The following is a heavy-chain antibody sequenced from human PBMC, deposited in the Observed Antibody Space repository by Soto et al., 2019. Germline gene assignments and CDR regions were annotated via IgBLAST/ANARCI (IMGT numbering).Heavy chain of an antibody. J-gene: IGHJ1*01. CDR2: IKQDGREK. CDR3: AREWCSGGSCYRYFQH. Sequence: EVQLVESGGGLVQPGGSLRLSCAASGFTFSSYWMSWVRQAPGKGLEWVANIKQDGREKYYVDSVKGRFTISRDNAENSLYLQMNSLTAEDTAVYYCAREWCSGGSCYRYFQHWGQGTLVTVSS. CDR1: GFTFSSYW. D-gene: IGHD2-15*01. V-gene: IGHV3-7*01.